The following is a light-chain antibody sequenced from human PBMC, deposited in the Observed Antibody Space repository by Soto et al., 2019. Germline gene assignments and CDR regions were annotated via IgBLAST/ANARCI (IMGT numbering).Light chain of an antibody. CDR3: QQFNSYPS. CDR1: QGISSY. Sequence: DLQLTQSPSFLSSSLGDSVTITCRASQGISSYLAWYQQKPGKAPKLLISAASTLQSGVQSRFSGSGSGTEFTLTIRSLQPEDFATYYCQQFNSYPSCGGGTKVDIK. J-gene: IGKJ4*01. V-gene: IGKV1-9*01. CDR2: AAS.